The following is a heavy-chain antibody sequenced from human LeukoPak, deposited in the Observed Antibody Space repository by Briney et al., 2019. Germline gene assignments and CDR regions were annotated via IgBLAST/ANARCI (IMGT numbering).Heavy chain of an antibody. CDR1: GFTFSSYS. CDR2: ISSSSSYI. J-gene: IGHJ4*02. D-gene: IGHD3-22*01. Sequence: GGSLRLSCAASGFTFSSYSMNWVRQAPGKRLEWVSSISSSSSYIYYADSVKGRFTISRDNAKNSLYLQMNSLRAEDTAVYYCARVEDHYYDSSGYSGYWGQGTLVTVSS. V-gene: IGHV3-21*01. CDR3: ARVEDHYYDSSGYSGY.